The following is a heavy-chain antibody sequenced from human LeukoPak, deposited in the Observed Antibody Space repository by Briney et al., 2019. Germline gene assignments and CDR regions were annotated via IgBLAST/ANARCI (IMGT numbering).Heavy chain of an antibody. Sequence: PGGSLRLSCAASGFTFDDYAMSWVRQVPGKGLEWLSGINWSGGTTPYADSVKGRFTISRDNAKNSLYLQMSSLRAEDTALYYCARDNGAYYDSSGYSFDLWGRGTLVTVSS. CDR2: INWSGGTT. CDR3: ARDNGAYYDSSGYSFDL. CDR1: GFTFDDYA. V-gene: IGHV3-20*04. J-gene: IGHJ2*01. D-gene: IGHD3-22*01.